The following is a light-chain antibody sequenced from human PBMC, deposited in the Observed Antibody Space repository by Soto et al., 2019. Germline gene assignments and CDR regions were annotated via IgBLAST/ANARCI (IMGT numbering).Light chain of an antibody. V-gene: IGKV3-11*01. CDR3: QQRSSWPRT. CDR2: DAS. J-gene: IGKJ1*01. Sequence: EIVLTQSPATLSLSPGERSTLSCRASQSISSDLAWYQQKPGQAPRLFIYDASNRVTGIPARIRGSGSGTDFTLTISTLEPEDFAVYYCQQRSSWPRTFGQGTKVEIK. CDR1: QSISSD.